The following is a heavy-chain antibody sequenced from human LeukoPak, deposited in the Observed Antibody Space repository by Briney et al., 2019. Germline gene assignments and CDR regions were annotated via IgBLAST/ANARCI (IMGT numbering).Heavy chain of an antibody. CDR1: GYTFTSYG. V-gene: IGHV1-18*01. CDR2: ISAYNGNT. CDR3: ARGHMVRGVIATGGHFDY. Sequence: ASVKVSCKASGYTFTSYGISWVRQAPGQGLEWMGWISAYNGNTNYAQKFQGRVTITADESTSTAYMELSSLRSEDTAVYYCARGHMVRGVIATGGHFDYWGQGTLVTVSS. J-gene: IGHJ4*02. D-gene: IGHD3-10*01.